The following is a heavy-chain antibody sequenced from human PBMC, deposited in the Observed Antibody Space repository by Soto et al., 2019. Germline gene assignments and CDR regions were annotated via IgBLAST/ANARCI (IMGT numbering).Heavy chain of an antibody. J-gene: IGHJ4*02. Sequence: SVNVSCKSSGGTFSSCRINWVRQAPGQGLEWVGGIVPIYRTADYAQKFQGRVTITADESTRTSYMELRSLKSQDTAVYYCVRDSGAKLSSSWGQGTLVTVSS. D-gene: IGHD6-13*01. CDR3: VRDSGAKLSSS. CDR2: IVPIYRTA. V-gene: IGHV1-69*13. CDR1: GGTFSSCR.